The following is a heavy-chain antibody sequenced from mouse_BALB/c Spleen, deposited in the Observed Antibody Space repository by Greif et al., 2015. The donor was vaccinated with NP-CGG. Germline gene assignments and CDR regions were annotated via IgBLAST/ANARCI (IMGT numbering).Heavy chain of an antibody. V-gene: IGHV7-3*02. CDR1: GFTFTDYY. J-gene: IGHJ4*01. Sequence: EVKLMESGGGLVQPGGSLRLSCATSGFTFTDYYMSWVRQPPGKALEWLGFIRNKANGYTTEYSASVKGRFTISRDNSQSILYLQMNTLRAEDSATYYCARDWGLRLYYAMDYWGQGTSVTVSS. CDR2: IRNKANGYTT. CDR3: ARDWGLRLYYAMDY. D-gene: IGHD2-4*01.